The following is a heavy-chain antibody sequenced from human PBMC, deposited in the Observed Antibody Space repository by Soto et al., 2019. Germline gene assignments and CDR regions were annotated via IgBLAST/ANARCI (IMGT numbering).Heavy chain of an antibody. CDR1: GGSFSGYY. J-gene: IGHJ5*02. Sequence: SETLSLTCAVYGGSFSGYYWSWIRQPPGKGLEWIGEINHSGSTNYNPSLKSRVTISVDTSKNQFSLKLSSVTAADTAVYYCASAGYCSSTSCYKGRWFAPWGQGTLVTVSS. CDR3: ASAGYCSSTSCYKGRWFAP. D-gene: IGHD2-2*02. V-gene: IGHV4-34*01. CDR2: INHSGST.